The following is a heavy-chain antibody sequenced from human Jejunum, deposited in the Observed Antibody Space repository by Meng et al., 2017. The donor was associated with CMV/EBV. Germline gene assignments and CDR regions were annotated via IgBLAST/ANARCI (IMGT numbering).Heavy chain of an antibody. CDR2: INSDGSST. CDR3: AREASGDCYDY. CDR1: GFTSSRYG. J-gene: IGHJ4*02. Sequence: AASGFTSSRYGMQWVRQAPGKGLVWVSRINSDGSSTSDADAVKGRFTISRDNAKNTLYLQMNSLRAEDTAVYYCAREASGDCYDYWGQGTLVTVSS. D-gene: IGHD2-21*01. V-gene: IGHV3-74*01.